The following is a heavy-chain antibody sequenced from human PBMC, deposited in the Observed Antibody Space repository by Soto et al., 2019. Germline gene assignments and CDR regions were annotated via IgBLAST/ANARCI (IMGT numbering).Heavy chain of an antibody. J-gene: IGHJ4*02. D-gene: IGHD3-22*01. CDR2: IESKTDGGTR. V-gene: IGHV3-15*04. Sequence: PGGSRRVSCAASGFRCSKAWMSEVRQAAGKGLEWGGRIESKTDGGTRDYAAPVKGRFTISSDDSKNTLYLQMNSLKTEDTAVYYCTTDIYDSSGYVCWGQGTLVTVS. CDR1: GFRCSKAW. CDR3: TTDIYDSSGYVC.